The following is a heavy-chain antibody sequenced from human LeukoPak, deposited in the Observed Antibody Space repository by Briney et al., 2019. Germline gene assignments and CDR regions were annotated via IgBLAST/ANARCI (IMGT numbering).Heavy chain of an antibody. CDR1: GYTFTSYG. Sequence: ASVKVSCKASGYTFTSYGISWVRQAPGQGLEWLGWISTYSGNTNYAQLLQGRVTMTSDTSTSTVYMELRSLRSDDTAVYCCARGYCRSTSCHEPPLYGMDVWGQGTTVTVS. D-gene: IGHD2-2*01. CDR3: ARGYCRSTSCHEPPLYGMDV. J-gene: IGHJ6*02. CDR2: ISTYSGNT. V-gene: IGHV1-18*01.